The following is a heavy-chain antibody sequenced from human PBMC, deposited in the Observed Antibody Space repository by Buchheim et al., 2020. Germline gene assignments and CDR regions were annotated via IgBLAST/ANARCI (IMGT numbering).Heavy chain of an antibody. D-gene: IGHD3-22*01. J-gene: IGHJ6*02. CDR3: AKDKGTYYYDTRANPVIYGMDV. Sequence: QVQLVESGGGVVQPGRSLRLSCAASGFIFRSHGMHWVRQAPGKGLEWVGIISNDGSKKYHADSVKGRFTISRDNSKNTLYVEMNSLRAEDTAVYYCAKDKGTYYYDTRANPVIYGMDVWGQGT. CDR1: GFIFRSHG. V-gene: IGHV3-30*18. CDR2: ISNDGSKK.